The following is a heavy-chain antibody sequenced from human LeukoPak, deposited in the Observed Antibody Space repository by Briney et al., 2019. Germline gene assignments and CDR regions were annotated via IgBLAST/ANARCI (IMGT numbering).Heavy chain of an antibody. CDR1: GFTFSSYE. Sequence: PGGSLRLSCAASGFTFSSYEMNWVRQAPGKGLEWVSYISSSGSTIYYADSVKGRFTISRDNAKNSLYLQMNSLRAEDTALYYCARSVKSVWPSAMDYWGLGTPVTVSS. CDR2: ISSSGSTI. V-gene: IGHV3-48*03. CDR3: ARSVKSVWPSAMDY. J-gene: IGHJ4*02. D-gene: IGHD2-2*01.